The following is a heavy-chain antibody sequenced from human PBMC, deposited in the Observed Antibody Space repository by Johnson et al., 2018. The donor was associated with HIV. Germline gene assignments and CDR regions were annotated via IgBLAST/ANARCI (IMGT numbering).Heavy chain of an antibody. J-gene: IGHJ3*02. D-gene: IGHD1-26*01. Sequence: QVQLVESGGGVVQPGRSLRLSCAASGFTFSNYGMHWVRQAPGKGLEWVAVISYDGSNKYYGDSVKGRFTISRDNSKNTLYLQMNSLRAEDTAVFYCAKLGIEGPTSLLRAFEMWGQGTMVTVSS. CDR1: GFTFSNYG. CDR2: ISYDGSNK. CDR3: AKLGIEGPTSLLRAFEM. V-gene: IGHV3-30*18.